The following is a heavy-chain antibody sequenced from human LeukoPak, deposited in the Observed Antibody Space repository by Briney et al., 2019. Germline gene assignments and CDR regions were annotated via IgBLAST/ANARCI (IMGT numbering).Heavy chain of an antibody. CDR3: TRQGSLGTSGYDY. Sequence: SETLSLTCTVSGFSISSGYYWGWIRQPPGKGLEWIGSIYYSGSTYYNPSLKSRVTISVDTSKNQFSLKLSSVTAADTAVYYCTRQGSLGTSGYDYWGQGTLVTVSS. J-gene: IGHJ4*02. V-gene: IGHV4-38-2*02. CDR1: GFSISSGYY. D-gene: IGHD1-7*01. CDR2: IYYSGST.